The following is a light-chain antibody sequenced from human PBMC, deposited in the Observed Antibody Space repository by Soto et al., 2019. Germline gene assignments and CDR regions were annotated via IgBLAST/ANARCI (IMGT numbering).Light chain of an antibody. V-gene: IGKV1-33*01. CDR3: QQLHNLLLT. Sequence: DIQMTQSPASLSASGGDRVTITCQASQDISSHLNWYQQKSGKAPKLLIYDASNLETEVPSRFSGSGTGTDFTFTISTLQPEDIATYYCQQLHNLLLTFGGGTKVEIK. J-gene: IGKJ4*01. CDR2: DAS. CDR1: QDISSH.